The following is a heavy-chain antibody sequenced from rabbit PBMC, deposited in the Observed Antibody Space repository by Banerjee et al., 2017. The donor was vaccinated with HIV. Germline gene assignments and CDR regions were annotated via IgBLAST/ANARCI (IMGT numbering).Heavy chain of an antibody. J-gene: IGHJ2*01. D-gene: IGHD1-1*01. CDR1: GFSFSSTYY. CDR2: IYAGSSGSI. CDR3: ARGGVASTGYTFAFDP. V-gene: IGHV1S40*01. Sequence: QSLEESGGDLVQPGASLTLTCTASGFSFSSTYYMCWVRQAPGKGLEWIGCIYAGSSGSIYYASWAKGRFTITKTSSTTVTLQMTSLTAADTATYFCARGGVASTGYTFAFDPWGQGTLVTVS.